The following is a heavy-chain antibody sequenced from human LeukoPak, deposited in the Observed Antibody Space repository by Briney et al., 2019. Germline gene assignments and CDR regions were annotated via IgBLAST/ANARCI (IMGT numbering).Heavy chain of an antibody. J-gene: IGHJ4*02. Sequence: TLSLTCTVSGGSISSYYWSWIRQPPGKGLEWIGYIYYSGSTNYNPSLKSRVTISVDTSKNQFSLKLSSVTAADTAVYYCACTSLGSGTSFDYWGQGTLVTVSS. V-gene: IGHV4-59*01. CDR2: IYYSGST. D-gene: IGHD3-10*01. CDR3: ACTSLGSGTSFDY. CDR1: GGSISSYY.